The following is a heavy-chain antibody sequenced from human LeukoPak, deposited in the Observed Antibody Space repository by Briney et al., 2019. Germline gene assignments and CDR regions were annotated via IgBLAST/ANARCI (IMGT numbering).Heavy chain of an antibody. CDR2: IIPIFGTA. CDR3: ASIAAAGTGAHRDFDY. CDR1: GGTFSSYA. Sequence: SVKVSCKASGGTFSSYAISWVRQAPGQGLEWMGGIIPIFGTANYAQKFQGRVTITADESTSTACMELSSLRSEDTAVYYCASIAAAGTGAHRDFDYWGQGTLVTVSS. J-gene: IGHJ4*02. D-gene: IGHD6-13*01. V-gene: IGHV1-69*13.